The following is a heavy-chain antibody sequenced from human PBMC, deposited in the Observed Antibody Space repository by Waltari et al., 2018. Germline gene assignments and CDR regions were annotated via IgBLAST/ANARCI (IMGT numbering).Heavy chain of an antibody. J-gene: IGHJ4*02. V-gene: IGHV3-74*01. Sequence: EVQLVESGGGLVQPGGSLRLSCAASGFTFSNYWMYWVRQAPGQGLVWVSRSNSDGSSTTYADSVKARFSISRDNAKNTLSLQMDSLRAEDTAMYYCTRAPTTHWSHDYWGQGTLVTVSS. D-gene: IGHD3-3*01. CDR3: TRAPTTHWSHDY. CDR1: GFTFSNYW. CDR2: SNSDGSST.